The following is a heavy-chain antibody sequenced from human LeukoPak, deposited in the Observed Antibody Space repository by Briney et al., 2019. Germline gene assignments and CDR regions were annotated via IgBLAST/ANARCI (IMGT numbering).Heavy chain of an antibody. D-gene: IGHD3-16*01. CDR1: GFTFSSYA. Sequence: GRSLRLSCAASGFTFSSYAMHWARQAPGKGLEWVAVISYDGSNKYYADSVKGRFTISRDNSKNTLYLQMNSLRAEDTAVYYCAREGAGAFDIWGQGTMVTVSS. J-gene: IGHJ3*02. CDR2: ISYDGSNK. V-gene: IGHV3-30*01. CDR3: AREGAGAFDI.